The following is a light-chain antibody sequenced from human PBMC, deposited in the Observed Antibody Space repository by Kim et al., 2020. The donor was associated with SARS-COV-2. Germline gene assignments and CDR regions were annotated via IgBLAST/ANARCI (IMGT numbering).Light chain of an antibody. V-gene: IGKV3-15*01. CDR1: QGIGCK. CDR2: GAA. Sequence: PRERDTPSCRASQGIGCKVAWYQQKRGQAPSRVIYGAANRATGIPARVSGRGSGTEFTLTISSLDSEDFAVYFCQQYNSWPPITFGQGTRLEI. J-gene: IGKJ5*01. CDR3: QQYNSWPPIT.